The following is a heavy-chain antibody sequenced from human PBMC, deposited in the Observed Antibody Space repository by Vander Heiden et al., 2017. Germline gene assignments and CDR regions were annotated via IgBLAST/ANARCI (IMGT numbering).Heavy chain of an antibody. CDR1: GYRFTSYW. CDR2: IYPSDSDT. J-gene: IGHJ4*02. Sequence: EVQLVQSGAEVKKAGASLKISCKGSGYRFTSYWMGWVRQMPGKGLEWMAIIYPSDSDTRYSPSFQGQVTISADKSISTAYLQWSSLEASDTAIYYCALEYSSSHGIDYWGQGTLVTVSS. D-gene: IGHD6-6*01. CDR3: ALEYSSSHGIDY. V-gene: IGHV5-51*01.